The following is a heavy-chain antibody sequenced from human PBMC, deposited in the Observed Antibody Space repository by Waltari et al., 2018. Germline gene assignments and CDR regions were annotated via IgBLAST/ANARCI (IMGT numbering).Heavy chain of an antibody. Sequence: EVQLVESGGGLVQPGGSLKLSCAASGFTFSGSAMHWVRQASGKGLEWVGRIRSKANSYATAYAASVKGGFTISRDDSKNTAYLQMNSLKTEDTAVYYCTRDAAAGTGWGQGTLVTVSS. V-gene: IGHV3-73*02. CDR3: TRDAAAGTG. J-gene: IGHJ4*02. CDR2: IRSKANSYAT. CDR1: GFTFSGSA. D-gene: IGHD6-13*01.